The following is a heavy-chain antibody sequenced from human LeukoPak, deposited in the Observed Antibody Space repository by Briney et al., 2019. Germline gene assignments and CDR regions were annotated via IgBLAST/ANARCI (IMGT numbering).Heavy chain of an antibody. J-gene: IGHJ6*03. CDR3: ARGLGYCSSTSCRYYYYYYMDV. D-gene: IGHD2-2*01. CDR2: IIPIFGTA. CDR1: GGTFSSYA. Sequence: SVKVSCKASGGTFSSYAISWVRRAPGQGLEWMGGIIPIFGTANYAQEFQGRVTITTDESTSTAYMELSSLRSEDTAVYYCARGLGYCSSTSCRYYYYYYMDVWGKGTTVTVSS. V-gene: IGHV1-69*05.